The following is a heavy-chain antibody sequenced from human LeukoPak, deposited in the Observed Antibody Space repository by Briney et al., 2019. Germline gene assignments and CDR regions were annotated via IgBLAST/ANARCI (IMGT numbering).Heavy chain of an antibody. CDR1: GFTFSDHY. CDR2: TRNKANSYTT. V-gene: IGHV3-72*01. D-gene: IGHD5-18*01. J-gene: IGHJ4*02. CDR3: ARVGLAPGYSFDY. Sequence: GGSLRLSCAASGFTFSDHYMDWVRQAPGKGLEWVGHTRNKANSYTTDYAASAKGRFTVSRDDSMNSLYLQMNSLKTEDTAVYYCARVGLAPGYSFDYWGQGTLVTVSS.